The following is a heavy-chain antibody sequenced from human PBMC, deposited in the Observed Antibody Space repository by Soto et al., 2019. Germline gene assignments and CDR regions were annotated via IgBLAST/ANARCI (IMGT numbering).Heavy chain of an antibody. CDR2: INPKSGGT. Sequence: AAVKVSCKASGYSFTDYHIHWVRQAPGQGLEWLGRINPKSGGTSTAQKFQGWVTMTRDRSISTVYMELTRLRSDDTAVYFCARGHSTDCSNGVCSFFYNHEMDVWGQGTTVTVS. J-gene: IGHJ6*02. V-gene: IGHV1-2*04. CDR3: ARGHSTDCSNGVCSFFYNHEMDV. D-gene: IGHD2-8*01. CDR1: GYSFTDYH.